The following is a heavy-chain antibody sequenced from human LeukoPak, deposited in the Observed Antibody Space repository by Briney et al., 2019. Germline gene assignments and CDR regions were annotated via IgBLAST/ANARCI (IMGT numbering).Heavy chain of an antibody. CDR3: AKDSEDDFGDYLDY. V-gene: IGHV3-23*01. CDR1: GFTFSSYG. D-gene: IGHD4-17*01. Sequence: GGSLRLSCAASGFTFSSYGMSWVRQAPGKGLEWVSGISESGGSTYYADSVKGRFTISRDNSKNTLSLQMNSLRAEDTAVYYCAKDSEDDFGDYLDYWGQGTLVTVSS. CDR2: ISESGGST. J-gene: IGHJ4*02.